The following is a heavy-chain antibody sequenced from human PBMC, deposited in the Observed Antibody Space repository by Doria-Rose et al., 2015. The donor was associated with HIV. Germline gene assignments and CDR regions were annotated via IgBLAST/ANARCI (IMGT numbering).Heavy chain of an antibody. D-gene: IGHD7-27*01. CDR1: GGSFSDYF. CDR2: VNHSGST. Sequence: QVQLQQWGAGLLKPSETLSLTCAVYGGSFSDYFWNWFRQPPGKGLEWIGEVNHSGSTSYNPSLKSRLTISVDTSKNQFSLKLISVTAADTAVYYCASSDLTGDFGFHVWGQGTMVIVSS. V-gene: IGHV4-34*01. CDR3: ASSDLTGDFGFHV. J-gene: IGHJ3*01.